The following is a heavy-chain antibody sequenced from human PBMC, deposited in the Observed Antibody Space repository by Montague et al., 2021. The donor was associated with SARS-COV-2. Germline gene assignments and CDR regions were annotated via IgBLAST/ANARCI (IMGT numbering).Heavy chain of an antibody. V-gene: IGHV2-70*11. CDR3: ARTFYDILTGYSKWCFDY. D-gene: IGHD3-9*01. CDR1: GFSLSTSGMC. J-gene: IGHJ4*02. CDR2: IDWDDDK. Sequence: PALVKPTQTLTLTCTFSGFSLSTSGMCVSWIRQPPGKALEWLARIDWDDDKYYSISLKTRLTISKDTSKNQVVLTMTNMDPVDAATYYCARTFYDILTGYSKWCFDYWGQGTLVTVSS.